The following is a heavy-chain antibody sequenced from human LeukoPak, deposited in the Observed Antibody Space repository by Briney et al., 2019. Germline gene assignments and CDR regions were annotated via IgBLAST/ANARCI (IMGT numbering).Heavy chain of an antibody. CDR1: GGTFSSYA. CDR2: IIPIFGTA. CDR3: ARSSGTYPTEDWFDP. D-gene: IGHD1-26*01. Sequence: ASVKVSCKASGGTFSSYAISWVRQAPGQGLEWMGGIIPIFGTANYAQKFQGRVTITADESTSTAYMELSSLRSEDTAVYYCARSSGTYPTEDWFDPWGQGTLVTVSS. V-gene: IGHV1-69*13. J-gene: IGHJ5*02.